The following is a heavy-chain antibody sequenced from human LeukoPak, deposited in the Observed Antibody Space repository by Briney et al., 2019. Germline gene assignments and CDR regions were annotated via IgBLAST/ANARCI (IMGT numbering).Heavy chain of an antibody. J-gene: IGHJ3*02. Sequence: GESLKISCKGSGYSFTSYWIGWVRQMPGKGLEWMGIIYPGDSDTRYSPSFRGQVTISADKSISTAYLQWSSLKASDTAMYYCARGYCSGGSCYSDAFDIWGQGTMVTVSS. CDR1: GYSFTSYW. D-gene: IGHD2-15*01. CDR3: ARGYCSGGSCYSDAFDI. V-gene: IGHV5-51*01. CDR2: IYPGDSDT.